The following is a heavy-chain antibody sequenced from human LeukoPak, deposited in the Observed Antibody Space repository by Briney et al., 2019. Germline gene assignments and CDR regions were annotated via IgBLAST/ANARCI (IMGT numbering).Heavy chain of an antibody. Sequence: ASVKVSCKASGGTFSSYAISWVRQAPGQGLEWMGRIIPILDISNYAQRFQGRVTITADKSTSTAYMELSSLRSEDTAVYYCARDKANIAAAGDFDYWGQGTLVTVSS. CDR2: IIPILDIS. CDR3: ARDKANIAAAGDFDY. CDR1: GGTFSSYA. V-gene: IGHV1-69*04. J-gene: IGHJ4*02. D-gene: IGHD6-13*01.